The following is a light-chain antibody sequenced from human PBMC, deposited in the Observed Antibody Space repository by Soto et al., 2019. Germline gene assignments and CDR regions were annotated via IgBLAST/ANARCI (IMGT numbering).Light chain of an antibody. CDR3: CSYAGSYTV. V-gene: IGLV2-11*01. CDR1: SSDVGGYNY. Sequence: QSALTQPRSVSGSPGQSVTISCTGTSSDVGGYNYVSWYQHHPGKVPKLMIYAVSKRPSGVPDRFSGSKSGNTASLTISGLQAEDEADYYCCSYAGSYTVFGGGTQLTVL. CDR2: AVS. J-gene: IGLJ2*01.